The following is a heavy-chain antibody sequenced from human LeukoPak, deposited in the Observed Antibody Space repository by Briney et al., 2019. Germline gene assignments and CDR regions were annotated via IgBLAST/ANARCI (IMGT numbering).Heavy chain of an antibody. CDR2: IRYDGSNK. V-gene: IGHV3-30*02. CDR3: AKDLNPYYDSSGYDY. Sequence: GGSLRLSCAASGFTFSSYGMHWVRQAPGKGLEWVAFIRYDGSNKYYADSVKGRFTISRDNSKNTLYLQMNSLRAEDTAVYYCAKDLNPYYDSSGYDYWGQGTLVTVSS. D-gene: IGHD3-22*01. J-gene: IGHJ4*02. CDR1: GFTFSSYG.